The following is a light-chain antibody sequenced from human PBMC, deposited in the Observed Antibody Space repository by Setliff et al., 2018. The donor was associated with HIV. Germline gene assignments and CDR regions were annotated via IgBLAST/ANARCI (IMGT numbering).Light chain of an antibody. Sequence: DIVMTQSPDSLAVSLGERATINCKSSQSVLYSSSNKNYLTWYQQKPGQPPKLLIYWASTRESGVPDRFSGSGSGTDFTLTITSLQAEDVAVYYCLQYYSSPLTFGGGTKVDIK. CDR3: LQYYSSPLT. CDR2: WAS. J-gene: IGKJ4*01. CDR1: QSVLYSSSNKNY. V-gene: IGKV4-1*01.